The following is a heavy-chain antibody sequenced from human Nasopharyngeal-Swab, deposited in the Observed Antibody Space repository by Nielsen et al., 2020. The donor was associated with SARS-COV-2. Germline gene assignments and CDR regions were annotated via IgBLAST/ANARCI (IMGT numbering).Heavy chain of an antibody. CDR2: MNPNSGNT. D-gene: IGHD4-17*01. V-gene: IGHV1-8*01. Sequence: ASVKVSCKASGYTFTSYDINWVRQATGQGLEWMGWMNPNSGNTGYAQKFQGRVTMTRNTSISTAYMELSNLRSEDTAVYYCARGREAVTTYYYYYGMDVWGQGTTVTVSS. CDR3: ARGREAVTTYYYYYGMDV. J-gene: IGHJ6*02. CDR1: GYTFTSYD.